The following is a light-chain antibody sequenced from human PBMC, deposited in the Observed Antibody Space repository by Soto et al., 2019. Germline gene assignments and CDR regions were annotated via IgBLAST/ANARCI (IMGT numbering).Light chain of an antibody. CDR3: QQRSNWPSVT. V-gene: IGKV3-11*01. CDR1: QSVSSY. CDR2: DAS. J-gene: IGKJ1*01. Sequence: EIVLTQSPATLSLSPGERATLSCRASQSVSSYLAWYQQKPGQAPRLLIYDASNRATGIPARFSGSGSGTDFTHTSSSLEPEDFAVYYCQQRSNWPSVTFGQGTKVEIK.